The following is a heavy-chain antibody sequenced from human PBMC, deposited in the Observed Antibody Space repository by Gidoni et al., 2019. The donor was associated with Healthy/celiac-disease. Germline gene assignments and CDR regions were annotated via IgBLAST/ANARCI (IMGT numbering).Heavy chain of an antibody. CDR2: ISGSGGST. D-gene: IGHD6-13*01. V-gene: IGHV3-23*01. J-gene: IGHJ3*02. CDR1: GFTFSSYA. CDR3: AKESPEYSSSWYPHDAFDI. Sequence: EVQLFESGGGLVQPGGSLRLSCAASGFTFSSYAMSWVRQAPGKGLEWVSAISGSGGSTYYADAVKGRFTISRDNSKNTLYLQMNSLRAEDTAVYYCAKESPEYSSSWYPHDAFDIWGQGTMVTVSS.